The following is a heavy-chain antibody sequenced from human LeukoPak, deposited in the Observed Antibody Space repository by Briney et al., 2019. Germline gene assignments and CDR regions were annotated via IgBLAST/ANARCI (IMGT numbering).Heavy chain of an antibody. V-gene: IGHV3-48*03. CDR1: GFTFSSYE. CDR3: ARQAPDSAAGTSDRWSYYMDV. D-gene: IGHD6-13*01. J-gene: IGHJ6*03. CDR2: ISSGGTTI. Sequence: PGGSLRLSCAASGFTFSSYEMNWVRQAPGKGLEWVSYISSGGTTIYYADSVKGRFTISRDNAKNSLYLQMNSLRAEDTAVYYCARQAPDSAAGTSDRWSYYMDVWGKGTTVTISS.